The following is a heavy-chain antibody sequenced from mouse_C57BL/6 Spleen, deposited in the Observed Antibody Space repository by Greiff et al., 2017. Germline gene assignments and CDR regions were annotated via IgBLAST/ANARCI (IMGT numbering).Heavy chain of an antibody. J-gene: IGHJ3*01. CDR2: IDPNSGGT. CDR3: ARAGVGNYDWFAY. V-gene: IGHV1-72*01. CDR1: GYTFTSYW. D-gene: IGHD2-1*01. Sequence: QVQLQQPGAELVKPGASVKLSCKASGYTFTSYWMHWVKQRPGRGLEWIGRIDPNSGGTKYNEKFKSKATLTVDKPSSTAYMQLSSLTSEDSAVYECARAGVGNYDWFAYWGQGTLVTVAA.